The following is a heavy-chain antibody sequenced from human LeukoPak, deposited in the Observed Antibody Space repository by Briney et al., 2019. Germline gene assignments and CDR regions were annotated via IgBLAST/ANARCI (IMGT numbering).Heavy chain of an antibody. CDR2: ISSSGSTI. CDR3: AELGITMIGGV. V-gene: IGHV3-48*03. Sequence: GGSLRLSCAASGFTFSCYEMNWVRQAPGKGLEWVSYISSSGSTIYYADSVKGRFTISRDNAKNSLYLQMNSLRAEDAAVYYCAELGITMIGGVWGKGTTVTISS. J-gene: IGHJ6*04. D-gene: IGHD3-10*02. CDR1: GFTFSCYE.